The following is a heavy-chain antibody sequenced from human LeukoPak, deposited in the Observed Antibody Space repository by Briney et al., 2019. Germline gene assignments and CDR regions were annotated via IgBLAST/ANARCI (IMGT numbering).Heavy chain of an antibody. D-gene: IGHD2-15*01. CDR3: VRAGSGGGGDY. CDR1: GFTFSSYW. CDR2: IFYDGSNE. V-gene: IGHV3-33*08. Sequence: PGGSLRLSCAASGFTFSSYWMHWVRQAPGKGLEWVAVIFYDGSNEYYTDSVKGRFTISRDNFKNTLYLQMNSLRAEDTAMYYCVRAGSGGGGDYWGQGTLVTVSS. J-gene: IGHJ4*02.